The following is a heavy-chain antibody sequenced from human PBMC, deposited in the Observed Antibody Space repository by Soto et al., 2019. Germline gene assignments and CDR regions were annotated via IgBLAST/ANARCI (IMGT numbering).Heavy chain of an antibody. V-gene: IGHV1-69*01. J-gene: IGHJ3*02. CDR2: IIPYFDA. D-gene: IGHD6-6*01. CDR1: GGTFSTFG. CDR3: ATPTPLGEDAFVI. Sequence: QIQLLQSGDEVKKPGSSVKVSCKPSGGTFSTFGFSWVRQAPGQGLEWMGGIIPYFDATYAQRFQDNVTITADVPTITVYTEIRSLKSEDTAVYYCATPTPLGEDAFVIWGLGTMVTVSS.